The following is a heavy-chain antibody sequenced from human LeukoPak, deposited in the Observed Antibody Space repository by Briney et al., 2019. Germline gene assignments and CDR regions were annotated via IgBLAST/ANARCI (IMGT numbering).Heavy chain of an antibody. CDR3: AKSVGGYYDSSGYYFYYYYGMDV. D-gene: IGHD3-22*01. J-gene: IGHJ6*02. V-gene: IGHV3-30*18. Sequence: GGSLRLSCAASGFTFSSYAMSWVRQAPGKGLEWVAVISYDGSNKYYADSVKGRFTISRDNSKNTLYLQMNSLRAEDTAVYYCAKSVGGYYDSSGYYFYYYYGMDVWGQGTTVTVSS. CDR2: ISYDGSNK. CDR1: GFTFSSYA.